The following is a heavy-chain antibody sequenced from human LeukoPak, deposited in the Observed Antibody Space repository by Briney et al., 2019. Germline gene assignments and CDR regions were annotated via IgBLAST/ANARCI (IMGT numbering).Heavy chain of an antibody. CDR3: ARAKKSSTSLGLVFDY. CDR1: GFTFSDYY. Sequence: PGGSLRLSCAASGFTFSDYYMSWIRQAPGKGLEWVSYISSSSSYTNYADSVKGRFTISRDNAKNSLYLQMNSLRAEDTAVYYCARAKKSSTSLGLVFDYRGQGTLVTVSS. D-gene: IGHD2-2*01. CDR2: ISSSSSYT. J-gene: IGHJ4*02. V-gene: IGHV3-11*06.